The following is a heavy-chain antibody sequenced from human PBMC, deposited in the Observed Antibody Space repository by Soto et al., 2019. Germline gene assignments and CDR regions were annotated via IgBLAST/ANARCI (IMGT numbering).Heavy chain of an antibody. V-gene: IGHV1-24*01. CDR3: ATDMQRQLDWFDH. CDR2: FNPEDVKT. CDR1: GYTLTELS. D-gene: IGHD5-18*01. J-gene: IGHJ5*02. Sequence: SVKVSSKVSGYTLTELSMHWVRQAPEKGLKWMRSFNPEDVKTIYAQKIQGRVTMTEDTSTDTDYMELSSLRSEDTAVYYCATDMQRQLDWFDHWGHGTLVTVSS.